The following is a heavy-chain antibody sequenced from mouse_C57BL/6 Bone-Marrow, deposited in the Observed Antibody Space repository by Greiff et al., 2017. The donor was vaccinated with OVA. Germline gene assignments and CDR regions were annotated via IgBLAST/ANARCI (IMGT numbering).Heavy chain of an antibody. D-gene: IGHD1-1*01. V-gene: IGHV1-18*01. CDR2: INPNNGGT. J-gene: IGHJ1*03. CDR1: GYTFTDYN. CDR3: ARLNGSSYVQYFDV. Sequence: EVQLQQSGPELVKPGASVKIPCKASGYTFTDYNMDWVKQSHGKSLEWIGDINPNNGGTIYNQKFKGKATLTVDKSSSTAYMELRSLTSEDTAVYDCARLNGSSYVQYFDVWGTGTTVTVSS.